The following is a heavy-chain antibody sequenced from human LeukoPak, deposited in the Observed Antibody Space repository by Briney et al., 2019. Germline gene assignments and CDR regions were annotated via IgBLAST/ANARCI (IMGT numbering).Heavy chain of an antibody. J-gene: IGHJ4*02. CDR2: ISSSSSHT. Sequence: GGSLRLSCVASGLTFSDHYMSWIRQAPGKGLEWVSYISSSSSHTNYADSVKGRFTISRDNAKNSLYLQMNSLRAEDTAVYYCARDNHLGYCSGGSCYGHDYWGQGTLVTVSS. V-gene: IGHV3-11*05. D-gene: IGHD2-15*01. CDR3: ARDNHLGYCSGGSCYGHDY. CDR1: GLTFSDHY.